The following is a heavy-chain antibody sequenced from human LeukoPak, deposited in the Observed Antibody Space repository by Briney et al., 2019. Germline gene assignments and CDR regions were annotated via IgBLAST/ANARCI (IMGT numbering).Heavy chain of an antibody. CDR2: IHTYGSEK. D-gene: IGHD6-25*01. J-gene: IGHJ4*02. CDR1: GFAFSNYW. Sequence: GGSLRLSCAASGFAFSNYWMSWVRQAPGEGLEWVANIHTYGSEKNHADSVKGRFTISRDNAKNSLYLEMNSLRVEDTAVYYCARQRDYYNSWGQGIQVTVSS. CDR3: ARQRDYYNS. V-gene: IGHV3-7*01.